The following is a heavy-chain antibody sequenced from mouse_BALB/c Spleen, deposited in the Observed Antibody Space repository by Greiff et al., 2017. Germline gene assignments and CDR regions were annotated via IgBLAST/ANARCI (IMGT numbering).Heavy chain of an antibody. J-gene: IGHJ4*01. CDR3: ARSPGTGAMDY. V-gene: IGHV5-17*02. D-gene: IGHD4-1*01. CDR1: GFTFSSFG. Sequence: EVQRVESGGGLVQPGGSRKLSCAASGFTFSSFGMHWVRQAPDKGLEWVAYISSGSSTIYYADTVKGRFTISRDNPKNTLFLQMTSLRSEDTAMYYCARSPGTGAMDYWGQGTSVTVSS. CDR2: ISSGSSTI.